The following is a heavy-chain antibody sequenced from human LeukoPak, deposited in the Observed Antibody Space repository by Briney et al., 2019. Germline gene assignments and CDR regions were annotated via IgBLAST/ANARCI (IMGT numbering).Heavy chain of an antibody. CDR3: AKPGAGYGDYWNFDL. CDR1: GFTFSTYG. CDR2: ISHSGDST. V-gene: IGHV3-23*01. Sequence: GGSLRLSCAASGFTFSTYGMSWVRQAPGKGLEWVSAISHSGDSTFYADSLKGRFTISRDNSKNTLYLQMNSLRVEDTAIYFCAKPGAGYGDYWNFDLWGRGTLATVSS. J-gene: IGHJ2*01. D-gene: IGHD4-17*01.